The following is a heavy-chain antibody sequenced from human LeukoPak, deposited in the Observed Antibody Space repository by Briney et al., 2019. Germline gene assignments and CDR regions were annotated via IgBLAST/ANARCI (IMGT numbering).Heavy chain of an antibody. V-gene: IGHV1-46*01. D-gene: IGHD2-15*01. J-gene: IGHJ3*02. CDR3: ARAQSRGCSGGSCYDAFDI. CDR1: GYTFTSYY. CDR2: INPSGGST. Sequence: ASVKVSCKASGYTFTSYYMHCVRQAPGQGLEGMGIINPSGGSTSYAQKFQGRVTMTRDTSTSTVYMELSSLRSEDTAVYYCARAQSRGCSGGSCYDAFDIWGQGTMVTVSS.